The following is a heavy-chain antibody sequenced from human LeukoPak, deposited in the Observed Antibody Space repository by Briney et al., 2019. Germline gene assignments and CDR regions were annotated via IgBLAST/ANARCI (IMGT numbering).Heavy chain of an antibody. CDR1: GFTVSSNY. D-gene: IGHD4-17*01. CDR2: IYSGGST. Sequence: GGSLRLSCAASGFTVSSNYMNWVRQAPGKGLEWVSVIYSGGSTYYADSVRGRFTISRDNSKNTLYLQMSSLRADDTAVYYCERLRNTMTTPRFDYWGQGTLVTVSS. J-gene: IGHJ4*02. V-gene: IGHV3-53*01. CDR3: ERLRNTMTTPRFDY.